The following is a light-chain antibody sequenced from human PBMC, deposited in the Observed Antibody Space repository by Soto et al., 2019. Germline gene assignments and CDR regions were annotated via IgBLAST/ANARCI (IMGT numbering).Light chain of an antibody. V-gene: IGKV3-11*01. Sequence: EIVLTQSPATLSLSPGERATLSCRASQSVSSYLAWYQQKPGQAPRLPISDASNRATGIPARLSGSGSGTDFTLTISSLEPEDFAVYYCQHRSEWPVSFGQGTRLETK. J-gene: IGKJ5*01. CDR3: QHRSEWPVS. CDR1: QSVSSY. CDR2: DAS.